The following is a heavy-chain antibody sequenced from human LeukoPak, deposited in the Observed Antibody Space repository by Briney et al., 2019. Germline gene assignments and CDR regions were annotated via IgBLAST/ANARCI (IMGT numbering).Heavy chain of an antibody. CDR3: ARGEGDTAMVTDY. V-gene: IGHV4-39*07. Sequence: PSETLSLTCTVSGGSISGSSYYWGWIRQPPGKGLEWIGSIYYSGSTYYNPSLKSRVTISVDTSKNQFSLRLSSVTAADTAVYYCARGEGDTAMVTDYWGQGTLVTVSS. J-gene: IGHJ4*02. D-gene: IGHD5-18*01. CDR1: GGSISGSSYY. CDR2: IYYSGST.